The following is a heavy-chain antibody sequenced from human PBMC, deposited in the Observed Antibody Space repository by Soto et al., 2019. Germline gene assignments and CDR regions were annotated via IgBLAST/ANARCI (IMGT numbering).Heavy chain of an antibody. V-gene: IGHV3-30-3*01. D-gene: IGHD3-22*01. Sequence: GGSLRLSCGASGFTFSSSAMHWVRQAPGKGPEWVAVISYDGSNKYYADSVKGRFTISRDNSRNTLYLQMNSLRAEDTAVYYCARGPYYYDSSGYANYWGQGTLVTVSS. J-gene: IGHJ4*02. CDR3: ARGPYYYDSSGYANY. CDR1: GFTFSSSA. CDR2: ISYDGSNK.